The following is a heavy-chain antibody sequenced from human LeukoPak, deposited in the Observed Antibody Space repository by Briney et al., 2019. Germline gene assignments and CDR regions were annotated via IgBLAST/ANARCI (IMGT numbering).Heavy chain of an antibody. V-gene: IGHV4-38-2*01. CDR1: DYSFSSGYY. Sequence: SETLSLTCAVSDYSFSSGYYWGWIRQPPGKGLEWIGSIFHSGNTYYNPSLKSRVTISVDTSKNQFSLKLSSVTAADTAVYYCARTFAYANTAMVSDYWGQGTLVTVSS. D-gene: IGHD5-18*01. CDR3: ARTFAYANTAMVSDY. J-gene: IGHJ4*02. CDR2: IFHSGNT.